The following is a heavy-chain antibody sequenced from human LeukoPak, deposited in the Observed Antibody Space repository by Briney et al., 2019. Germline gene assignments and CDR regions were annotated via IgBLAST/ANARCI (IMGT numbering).Heavy chain of an antibody. Sequence: ASVKVSCKASGYTFTSYDINWVRQVPGQGLEWMASMNPNNGNTAYARKFQGRVTMTRDTSIGTAYLELSALRSEDTAVYYCARLHWESGGIYFYYYMDVWGKGTTVTVSS. D-gene: IGHD3-16*01. CDR3: ARLHWESGGIYFYYYMDV. J-gene: IGHJ6*03. CDR1: GYTFTSYD. CDR2: MNPNNGNT. V-gene: IGHV1-8*01.